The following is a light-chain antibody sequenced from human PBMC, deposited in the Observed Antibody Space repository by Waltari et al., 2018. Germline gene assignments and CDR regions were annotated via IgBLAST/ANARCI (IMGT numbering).Light chain of an antibody. J-gene: IGLJ1*01. CDR3: QVWDGSSDHYV. CDR2: YDS. Sequence: SYVLTQPPSVSVAPGKTARITCGGNNIGSKTVNWYQQKPGQAPVLVIYYDSDRPSGIPERVSGSNSGNTATLIISRVEAGDEADYYCQVWDGSSDHYVFGTGTEVTVL. CDR1: NIGSKT. V-gene: IGLV3-21*04.